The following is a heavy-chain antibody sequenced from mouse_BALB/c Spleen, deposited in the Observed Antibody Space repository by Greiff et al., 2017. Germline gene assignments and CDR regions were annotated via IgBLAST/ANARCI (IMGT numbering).Heavy chain of an antibody. CDR3: ARQGGNYGLDY. J-gene: IGHJ2*01. D-gene: IGHD2-1*01. CDR1: GFTFSSYG. CDR2: ISSGGSYT. Sequence: EVKLVESGGDLVKPGGSLKLSCAASGFTFSSYGMSWVRQTPDKRLEWVATISSGGSYTYYPDSVKGRFTISRDNAKNTLYLQMSSLKSEDTAMYYCARQGGNYGLDYWGQGTTLTVSS. V-gene: IGHV5-6*02.